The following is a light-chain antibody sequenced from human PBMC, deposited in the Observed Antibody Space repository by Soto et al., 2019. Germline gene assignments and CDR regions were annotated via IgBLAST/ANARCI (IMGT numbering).Light chain of an antibody. CDR1: STDIGGYNY. CDR3: HSYTTRSPGV. J-gene: IGLJ3*02. CDR2: EVT. Sequence: QSVLTQPASVSASPGQSITITCTGTSTDIGGYNYVSWYQHYPGTAPKVIIFEVTNRPSGVSDRFVGSKSGNTASLTISGLQAEDEADYYCHSYTTRSPGVFGGGTKLTVL. V-gene: IGLV2-14*01.